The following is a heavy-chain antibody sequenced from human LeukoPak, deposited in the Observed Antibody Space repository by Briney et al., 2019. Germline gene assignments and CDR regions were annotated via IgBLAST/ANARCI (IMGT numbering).Heavy chain of an antibody. D-gene: IGHD3-10*01. CDR2: INHSGST. V-gene: IGHV4-34*01. CDR3: ARDKGSGSYYTYYYYGMDV. J-gene: IGHJ6*02. Sequence: PSETLSLTCAVYGGSFSGYYWSWIRQPPGKGLEWIGEINHSGSTNYNPSLKSRVTISVDTSKNQFSLKLSSVTAADTAVYYCARDKGSGSYYTYYYYGMDVWGQGTTVTVSS. CDR1: GGSFSGYY.